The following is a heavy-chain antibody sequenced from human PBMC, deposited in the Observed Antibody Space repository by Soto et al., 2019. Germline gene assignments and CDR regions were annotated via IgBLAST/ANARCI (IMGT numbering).Heavy chain of an antibody. Sequence: GGSLRLSCAASGFTFSSYWMSWVRQAPGKGLEWVANIKQDGSEKYYVDSVKGRFTISRDNAKNSLYLQMNSLRAEDTAVYYCATPGRFGEPWYFDYWGQGTLVTVSS. J-gene: IGHJ4*02. D-gene: IGHD3-10*01. CDR1: GFTFSSYW. CDR2: IKQDGSEK. CDR3: ATPGRFGEPWYFDY. V-gene: IGHV3-7*01.